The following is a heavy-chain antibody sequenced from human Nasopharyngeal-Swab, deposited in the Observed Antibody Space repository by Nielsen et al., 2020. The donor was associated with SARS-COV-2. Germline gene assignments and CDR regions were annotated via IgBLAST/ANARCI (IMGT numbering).Heavy chain of an antibody. V-gene: IGHV3-23*01. D-gene: IGHD2-15*01. CDR1: GFTFSSYA. CDR3: AKGDHFLGYCSGGSCYTIDY. Sequence: GESLKISCAASGFTFSSYAMSWVRQAPGKGLDWFSAISGSGGSTYYADSVKGRFTISRDNSKNTLYLQMNSLRAEDTAVYYCAKGDHFLGYCSGGSCYTIDYWGQGTLVTVSS. J-gene: IGHJ4*02. CDR2: ISGSGGST.